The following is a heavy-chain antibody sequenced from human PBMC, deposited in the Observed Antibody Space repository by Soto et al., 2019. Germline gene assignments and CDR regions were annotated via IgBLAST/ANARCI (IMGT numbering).Heavy chain of an antibody. CDR1: SGSISSSNW. V-gene: IGHV4-4*02. J-gene: IGHJ4*02. CDR3: ARDKGGGVAGKEYYFDY. Sequence: QVQLQESGPGLVKPSGTLSLTRVVSSGSISSSNWWSWVRQPPGKGLEWIGEIYHSGSTNYNPSLKSRVTISVEKSKNPFSLKLGPVTAAEPAVYYWARDKGGGVAGKEYYFDYWGQGTLVTVSS. CDR2: IYHSGST. D-gene: IGHD6-19*01.